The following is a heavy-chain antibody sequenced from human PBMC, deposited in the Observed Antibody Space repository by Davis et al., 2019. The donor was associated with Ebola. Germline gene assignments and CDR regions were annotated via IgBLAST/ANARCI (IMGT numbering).Heavy chain of an antibody. V-gene: IGHV3-48*01. CDR3: ARGDVVVPAKPDFDP. J-gene: IGHJ5*02. CDR1: GFTFSSYS. CDR2: ISSSSSTI. Sequence: GESLKISCAASGFTFSSYSMNWVRQPPGQGLEWVSYISSSSSTIYYADSVKGRFTISRDNAKNSLYLQMNSLRAEDTAVYYCARGDVVVPAKPDFDPWGQGTLVTVSS. D-gene: IGHD2-2*01.